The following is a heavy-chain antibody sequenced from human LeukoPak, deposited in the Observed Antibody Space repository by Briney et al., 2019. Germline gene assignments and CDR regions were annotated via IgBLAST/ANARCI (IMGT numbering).Heavy chain of an antibody. CDR1: GFTCSSDA. D-gene: IGHD2-2*01. CDR2: ISGSGGTT. V-gene: IGHV3-23*01. CDR3: ADCVVPAAMRSYYYYGMDV. J-gene: IGHJ6*04. Sequence: GSLSLCCAASGFTCSSDAKSWVRQAPGKGLGLVSAISGSGGTTYYADSVKGRFTISRDNSKNTLYLQMNSLRAEDTAVYYCADCVVPAAMRSYYYYGMDVWGKGTTVTVSS.